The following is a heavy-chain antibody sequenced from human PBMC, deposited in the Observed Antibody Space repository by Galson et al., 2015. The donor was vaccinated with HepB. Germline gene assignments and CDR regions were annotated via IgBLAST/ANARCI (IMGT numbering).Heavy chain of an antibody. CDR1: GFTFSSYS. J-gene: IGHJ3*02. D-gene: IGHD3-10*01. V-gene: IGHV3-21*01. CDR2: ISSSSSYI. Sequence: SLRLSCAASGFTFSSYSMNWVRQAPGKGLEWVSSISSSSSYIYYADSVKGRFTISRDNAKNSLYLQMNSLRAEDTAVYYCARDPGRSYGARSFDIRGQGTMVTVSS. CDR3: ARDPGRSYGARSFDI.